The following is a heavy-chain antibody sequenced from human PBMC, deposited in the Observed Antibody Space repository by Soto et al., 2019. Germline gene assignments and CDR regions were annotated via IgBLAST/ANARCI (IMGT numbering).Heavy chain of an antibody. V-gene: IGHV3-48*02. CDR2: ISSSSSTV. Sequence: GGPLRLSCAASGCTFSSYSMNWVSQAPGKGLEWVSYISSSSSTVYYADSVKGRFTISRDNAKNSLYLQMNSLRDEDTAVYYCARSPRRYCGGDCYFPPPHDYWGQGTLVTVSS. CDR1: GCTFSSYS. D-gene: IGHD2-21*02. J-gene: IGHJ4*02. CDR3: ARSPRRYCGGDCYFPPPHDY.